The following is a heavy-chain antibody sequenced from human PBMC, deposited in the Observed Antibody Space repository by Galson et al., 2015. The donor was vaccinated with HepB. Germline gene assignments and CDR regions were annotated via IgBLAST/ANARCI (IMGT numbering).Heavy chain of an antibody. V-gene: IGHV3-49*03. D-gene: IGHD1-7*01. Sequence: SLRLSCAGSGFIFGNYAINWFRQAPGKGLEWIGFIRSNTYGGTTQYAASVKGRFTISRDDSKSIPYLQMNSLRTDDTAVYFCSSGNYDGGSDHWGQGTLVTVSS. CDR2: IRSNTYGGTT. CDR1: GFIFGNYA. CDR3: SSGNYDGGSDH. J-gene: IGHJ4*02.